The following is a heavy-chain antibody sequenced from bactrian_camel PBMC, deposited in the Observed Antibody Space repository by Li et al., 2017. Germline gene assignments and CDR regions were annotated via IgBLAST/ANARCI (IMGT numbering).Heavy chain of an antibody. J-gene: IGHJ4*01. CDR1: GFTFSSYA. D-gene: IGHD6*01. V-gene: IGHV3S40*01. CDR2: INSGGGST. Sequence: VQLVESGGGLVQPGGSLRLSCAASGFTFSSYAMSWVRQAPGKGLEWVSAINSGGGSTYYGDSVKGRFIISQDDDKNTVYLQMDALIPEDTALYTCVANPGCTVITGRLSGMPVGDPTRADCARGPRSPSP.